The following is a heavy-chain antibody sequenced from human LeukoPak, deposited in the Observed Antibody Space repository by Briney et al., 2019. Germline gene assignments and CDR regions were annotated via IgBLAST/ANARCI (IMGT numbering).Heavy chain of an antibody. CDR2: IYYSGSP. CDR3: ATWRTAKTGFDY. J-gene: IGHJ4*02. CDR1: GGSISNNNYY. V-gene: IGHV4-39*01. D-gene: IGHD1-1*01. Sequence: SETLSLTCTVSGGSISNNNYYWAWIRQPPGKGLECIGSIYYSGSPYYNPSLKSRVTISVDTSKNQFSLRLSSVTAADTAVYYCATWRTAKTGFDYWGQGTLVTVPS.